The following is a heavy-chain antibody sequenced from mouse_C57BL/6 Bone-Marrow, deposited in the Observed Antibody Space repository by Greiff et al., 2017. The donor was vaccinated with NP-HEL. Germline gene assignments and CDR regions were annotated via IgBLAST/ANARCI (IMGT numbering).Heavy chain of an antibody. CDR2: IDPENGDT. J-gene: IGHJ2*01. Sequence: EVQLHQSGAELVRPGASVKLSCTASGFNIKDDYMHWVKQRPEQGLEWIGWIDPENGDTEYASKFQGKATITADTSSNTAYLQLSSLTSEDTAVYYCTTDDGYYNYWGQGTTLTVSS. CDR3: TTDDGYYNY. V-gene: IGHV14-4*01. D-gene: IGHD2-3*01. CDR1: GFNIKDDY.